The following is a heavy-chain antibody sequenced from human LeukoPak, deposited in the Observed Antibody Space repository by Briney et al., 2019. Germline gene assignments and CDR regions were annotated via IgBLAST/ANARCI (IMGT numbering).Heavy chain of an antibody. CDR1: GFTFSSYS. CDR2: ISSSSSYI. D-gene: IGHD1-26*01. CDR3: ASQGATPEFDY. J-gene: IGHJ4*02. Sequence: GGSLRLSCAASGFTFSSYSMNSVRQAPGKGLEWVSSISSSSSYIYYADSVKGRFTISRDNAKNSLYLQMNSLRAEDTAVYYCASQGATPEFDYWGQGTLVTVSS. V-gene: IGHV3-21*01.